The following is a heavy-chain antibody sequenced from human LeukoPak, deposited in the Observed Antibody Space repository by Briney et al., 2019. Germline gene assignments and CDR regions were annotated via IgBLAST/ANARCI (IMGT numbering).Heavy chain of an antibody. J-gene: IGHJ4*02. D-gene: IGHD3-10*01. CDR3: AREIYSGWFGEVE. V-gene: IGHV4-30-4*01. CDR1: GGSISSGDYY. CDR2: IYYSGSA. Sequence: PSQTLSLTCTVSGGSISSGDYYWSWIRQPPGKGLEWIRYIYYSGSAYYNPSLKSRVTISVDTSKNQFSLKLNSVTAADTAVYYCAREIYSGWFGEVEWGQGTLVTVS.